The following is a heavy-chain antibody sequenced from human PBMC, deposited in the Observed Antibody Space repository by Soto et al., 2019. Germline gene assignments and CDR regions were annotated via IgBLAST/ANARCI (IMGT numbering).Heavy chain of an antibody. J-gene: IGHJ6*02. CDR2: IRPYNGNT. CDR1: GYTFTSYG. V-gene: IGHV1-18*01. D-gene: IGHD3-9*01. CDR3: ARSYYDILTGYLGDNYYYYGMDV. Sequence: GASVKVSCKASGYTFTSYGISWVRQAPGQGLEWMGWIRPYNGNTNSAQKLQGRVSMTTDTSTSTAYMELRSLRSDDTAVYYCARSYYDILTGYLGDNYYYYGMDVWGQGTTVTVSS.